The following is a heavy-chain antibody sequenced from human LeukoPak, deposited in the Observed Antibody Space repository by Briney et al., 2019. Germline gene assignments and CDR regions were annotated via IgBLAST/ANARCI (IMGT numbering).Heavy chain of an antibody. J-gene: IGHJ4*02. Sequence: GGSLRLSCAVSGFTFSRYWLGWVRRAPGKWLEWVANMNQDGSEKYYVESVKGRFIISRDNAKNSLYLQMNSLRVDDTAVYYCARDRGPNTYDYWGQGTLVTVSS. D-gene: IGHD3-10*01. V-gene: IGHV3-7*01. CDR2: MNQDGSEK. CDR3: ARDRGPNTYDY. CDR1: GFTFSRYW.